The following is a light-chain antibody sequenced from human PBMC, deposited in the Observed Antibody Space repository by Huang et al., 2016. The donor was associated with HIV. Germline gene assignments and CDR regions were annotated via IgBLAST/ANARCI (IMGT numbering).Light chain of an antibody. Sequence: DIQMTQSPSTLSASVGDRVTITCRASQSVGGWLAWYQKKPGQAPNLLIYDASSLESGVPSRVSGSGSGTEFTLTITSLRPDDFATYYCQQYNTYPYTFGQGTQLEI. CDR3: QQYNTYPYT. J-gene: IGKJ2*01. CDR2: DAS. V-gene: IGKV1-5*01. CDR1: QSVGGW.